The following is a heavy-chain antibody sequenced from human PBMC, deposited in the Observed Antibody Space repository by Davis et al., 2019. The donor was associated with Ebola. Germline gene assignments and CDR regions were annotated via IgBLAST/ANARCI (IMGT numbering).Heavy chain of an antibody. D-gene: IGHD3-3*01. V-gene: IGHV1-8*01. Sequence: SVKVSCKASGYTFTSYDINWVRQATGQGLEWMGWMNPNSGNTGYAQKFQGRVTMTRNTSISTAYMELSSLRSEDTAVYYCARGPLRTIFGVVITDGMDVWGKGTTVTVSS. J-gene: IGHJ6*04. CDR1: GYTFTSYD. CDR2: MNPNSGNT. CDR3: ARGPLRTIFGVVITDGMDV.